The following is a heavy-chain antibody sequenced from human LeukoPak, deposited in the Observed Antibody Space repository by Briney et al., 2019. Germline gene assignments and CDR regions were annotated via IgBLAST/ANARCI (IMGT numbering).Heavy chain of an antibody. CDR1: GFSLSAYW. CDR2: ISGSGGST. J-gene: IGHJ4*02. CDR3: ANAEWEPDY. Sequence: GGSLRLSCAASGFSLSAYWMTWVRQAPGKGLEWVSAISGSGGSTYYADSVKGRFTISRDNSKNTLYLQMNSLRAEDTAVYYCANAEWEPDYWGQGTLVTVSS. V-gene: IGHV3-23*01. D-gene: IGHD1-26*01.